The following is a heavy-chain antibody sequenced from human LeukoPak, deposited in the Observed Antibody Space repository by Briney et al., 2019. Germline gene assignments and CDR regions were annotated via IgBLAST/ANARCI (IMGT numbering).Heavy chain of an antibody. D-gene: IGHD3-9*01. CDR3: ARVDDVLTGSAFDI. CDR1: GYTFTGCY. Sequence: ASVKVSCKASGYTFTGCYMHWVRQAPGQGLEWMGWINPNTGGTNYAQKFQGRVAMTRDTSISTAYMELSRLRSDDTALYYCARVDDVLTGSAFDIWGQGTMVAVSS. CDR2: INPNTGGT. J-gene: IGHJ3*02. V-gene: IGHV1-2*02.